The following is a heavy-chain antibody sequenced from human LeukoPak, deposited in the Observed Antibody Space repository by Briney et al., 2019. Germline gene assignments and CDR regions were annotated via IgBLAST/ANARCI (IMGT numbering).Heavy chain of an antibody. D-gene: IGHD3-22*01. CDR2: IWYDGSNK. J-gene: IGHJ1*01. Sequence: GGSLRLSCAASGFTFSSYGMHWVRQAPGKGLEWVAVIWYDGSNKYYADSVKGRFTISRDNSKNTLYLQMNSLRAEDTAVYYCASGWSGYDSSGVKVKYFQHWGQGTLVTVSS. CDR1: GFTFSSYG. V-gene: IGHV3-30*02. CDR3: ASGWSGYDSSGVKVKYFQH.